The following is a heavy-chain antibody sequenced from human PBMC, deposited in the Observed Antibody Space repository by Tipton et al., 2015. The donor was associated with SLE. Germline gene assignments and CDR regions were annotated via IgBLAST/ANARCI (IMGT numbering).Heavy chain of an antibody. CDR3: ARGGPIVVVPAAMPLEGYFDL. V-gene: IGHV4-4*07. Sequence: GLVKPSETLSLTCAVSGYSISSYYWSWIRQPAGKGLEWIGHIYTSGSTNYNPSLKSRVAISVDTSKNQFSLKLSSVTAADTAVYYCARGGPIVVVPAAMPLEGYFDLWGRGTLVTVSS. CDR1: GYSISSYY. D-gene: IGHD2-2*01. CDR2: IYTSGST. J-gene: IGHJ2*01.